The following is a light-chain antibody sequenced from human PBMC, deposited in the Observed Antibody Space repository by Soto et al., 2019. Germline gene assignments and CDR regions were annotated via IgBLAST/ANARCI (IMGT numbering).Light chain of an antibody. CDR2: DAS. Sequence: DIQMTQSPSSVSASVGDRVTITCRASQGISSWLAWYQQKPGKAPKLLIYDASSLESGVPSRFSGSRSGTEYTLTISSLQPDDFATYYCQQYNSYSGTFGQGTKVDIK. CDR1: QGISSW. J-gene: IGKJ1*01. V-gene: IGKV1-5*01. CDR3: QQYNSYSGT.